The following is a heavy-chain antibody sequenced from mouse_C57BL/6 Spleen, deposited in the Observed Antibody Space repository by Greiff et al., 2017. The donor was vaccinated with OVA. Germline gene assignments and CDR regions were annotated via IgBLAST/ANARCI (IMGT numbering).Heavy chain of an antibody. J-gene: IGHJ3*01. CDR1: GYTFTNYW. V-gene: IGHV1-63*01. CDR2: IYPGGGYN. CDR3: ARSGGNGGTFAY. D-gene: IGHD1-1*02. Sequence: QVQLQQSGAELVRPGTSVKMSCKASGYTFTNYWIGWAKQRPGHGLEWIGDIYPGGGYNNYNEKFKGKATLTADKSSSTAYMQFSSLTSEDSAIYDCARSGGNGGTFAYWGQGTLVTVSA.